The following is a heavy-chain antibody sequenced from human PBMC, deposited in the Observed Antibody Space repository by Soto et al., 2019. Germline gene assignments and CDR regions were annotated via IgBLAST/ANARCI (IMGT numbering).Heavy chain of an antibody. CDR1: GYTFTSYY. D-gene: IGHD2-2*01. CDR3: ARVVVVLRGYYYGMDV. Sequence: ASVKVSCKASGYTFTSYYMHWVRQAPGQGLEWMGIINPSGGSTSYAQKFQGRVTMTRDTSTSTAYMELSSLRSEDTAVYYCARVVVVLRGYYYGMDVWGQGTTVTVSS. CDR2: INPSGGST. V-gene: IGHV1-46*01. J-gene: IGHJ6*02.